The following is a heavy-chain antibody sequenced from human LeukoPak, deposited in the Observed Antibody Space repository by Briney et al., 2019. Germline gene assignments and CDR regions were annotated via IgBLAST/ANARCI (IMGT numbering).Heavy chain of an antibody. Sequence: GESLKISCEASGYSFSNYWIGWVRQMPGKGLEWMGIIYPGGSGTRYSPSFQGQVTISADKSINTAYLQWSSLKASDTAIYYCARHLFMIGYYASAFDVWGQGTVVTVSS. D-gene: IGHD3-9*01. J-gene: IGHJ3*01. CDR2: IYPGGSGT. CDR3: ARHLFMIGYYASAFDV. V-gene: IGHV5-51*01. CDR1: GYSFSNYW.